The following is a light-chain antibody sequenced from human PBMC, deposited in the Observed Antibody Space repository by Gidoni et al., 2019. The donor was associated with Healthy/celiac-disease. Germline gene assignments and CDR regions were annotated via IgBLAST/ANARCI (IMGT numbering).Light chain of an antibody. J-gene: IGLJ2*01. CDR3: CSYAGSSTVV. Sequence: QSPLTQPPPVSASLGQSITISCTGTSSDVGSYNLVSWYHQHPGKAPKLMIYEDSKRPPGVSNRVSGSKSGNTGSLTMSGLQAEDEADYYCCSYAGSSTVVFGGGTKLTVL. CDR1: SSDVGSYNL. V-gene: IGLV2-23*01. CDR2: EDS.